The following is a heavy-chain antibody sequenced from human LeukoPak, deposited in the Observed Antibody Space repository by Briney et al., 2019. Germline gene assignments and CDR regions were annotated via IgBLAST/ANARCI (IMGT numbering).Heavy chain of an antibody. Sequence: GWSLRLSCAASGFTFSTYTMHWVRQAPGKGLEWVTFISYDGGKKYNADSVKGRFTISRDNSKNTLYLQMDNLRTEDTAVYYCATSPPLHYSGSYETLDYWGQGTLVTVSS. V-gene: IGHV3-30-3*01. CDR1: GFTFSTYT. CDR3: ATSPPLHYSGSYETLDY. J-gene: IGHJ4*02. D-gene: IGHD1-26*01. CDR2: ISYDGGKK.